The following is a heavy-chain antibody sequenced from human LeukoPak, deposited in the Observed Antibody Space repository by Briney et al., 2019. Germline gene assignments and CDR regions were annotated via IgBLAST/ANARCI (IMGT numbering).Heavy chain of an antibody. CDR3: TLIQGWGSGSYYRDF. D-gene: IGHD3-10*01. V-gene: IGHV3-15*01. Sequence: GGSLRLTCASSGLSISNDWMNWVRQAPGKGLELVARGKSKSGGETTDYAAPVKGRFTISRDDSKNTLYLQMNSLKAEDTAVYYCTLIQGWGSGSYYRDFWGQGTLVTVSS. J-gene: IGHJ4*02. CDR2: GKSKSGGETT. CDR1: GLSISNDW.